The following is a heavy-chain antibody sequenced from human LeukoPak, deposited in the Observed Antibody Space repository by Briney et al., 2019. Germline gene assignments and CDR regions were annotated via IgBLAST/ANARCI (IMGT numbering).Heavy chain of an antibody. D-gene: IGHD6-13*01. CDR2: INHSGST. CDR3: ARGTTKLTAAAGTHFDY. Sequence: PSETLSLTCAVYGGSFSGNYWSWIRQPPGKGLEWIGEINHSGSTNYNPSLKSRVTISVDTSKNQFSLKLSSVTAADTAVYYCARGTTKLTAAAGTHFDYWGQGTLVTVSS. V-gene: IGHV4-34*01. J-gene: IGHJ4*02. CDR1: GGSFSGNY.